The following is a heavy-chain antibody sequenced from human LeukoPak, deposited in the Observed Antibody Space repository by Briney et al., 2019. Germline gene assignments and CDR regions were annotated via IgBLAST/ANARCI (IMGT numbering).Heavy chain of an antibody. J-gene: IGHJ4*02. V-gene: IGHV4-39*07. Sequence: PSETLSLTCTVSGGSISSGDYYWSWIRQPPGKGLEWIGEINHSGSTNYNPSLKSRVTISVDTSKNQFSLKLSSVTAADTAVYYCARSKSGGGSRVGIAVAGPIDYWGQGTLVTVSS. CDR3: ARSKSGGGSRVGIAVAGPIDY. D-gene: IGHD6-19*01. CDR2: INHSGST. CDR1: GGSISSGDYY.